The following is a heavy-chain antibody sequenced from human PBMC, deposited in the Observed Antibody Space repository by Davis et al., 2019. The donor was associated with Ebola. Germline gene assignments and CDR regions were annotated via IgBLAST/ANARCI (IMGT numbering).Heavy chain of an antibody. CDR2: ISSSNSYI. J-gene: IGHJ4*02. CDR1: GFTFSSYS. D-gene: IGHD1-7*01. CDR3: ARGPRYNWNYSGWRDYFDY. V-gene: IGHV3-21*01. Sequence: GESLKISCAASGFTFSSYSMNWVRQAPGKGLEWVSSISSSNSYIYYADSVKGRFTISRDNSKNTLYLQMNSLRAEDTAVYYCARGPRYNWNYSGWRDYFDYWGQGTLVTVSS.